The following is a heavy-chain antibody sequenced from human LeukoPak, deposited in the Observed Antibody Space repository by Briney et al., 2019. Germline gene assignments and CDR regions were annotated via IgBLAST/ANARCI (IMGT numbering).Heavy chain of an antibody. CDR3: ARRLASSKGFDY. D-gene: IGHD6-13*01. Sequence: GESLKISCKGSGYIFTDYWIAWVRQMPGKGLEWMGIIYPGDSDTRYSPSLQGQVTISADKSIFTAYLQWSSLKASDTAMYYCARRLASSKGFDYWGQGTLVTVSS. V-gene: IGHV5-51*01. CDR2: IYPGDSDT. J-gene: IGHJ4*02. CDR1: GYIFTDYW.